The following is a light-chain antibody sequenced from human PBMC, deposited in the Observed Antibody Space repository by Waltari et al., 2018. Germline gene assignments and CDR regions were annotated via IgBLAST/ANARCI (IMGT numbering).Light chain of an antibody. J-gene: IGKJ2*02. CDR2: ETS. Sequence: QMTQSPSSLSASVGDRVTITCRASQTIDCLSWYQHKPGEAPKLLIYETSTLQSGVPTRFSGSKFGTTFILTISSLQPEDFATYFCQPNYDTPRTFGQGTKVDIK. CDR1: QTIDC. V-gene: IGKV1-39*01. CDR3: QPNYDTPRT.